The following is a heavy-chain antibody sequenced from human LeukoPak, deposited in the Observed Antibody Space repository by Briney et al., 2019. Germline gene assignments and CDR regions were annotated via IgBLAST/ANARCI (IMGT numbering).Heavy chain of an antibody. Sequence: GASVKVSCKASGYIFTSYGTNWVRQAPGQGLEWMGWISPYNGNTNYAQRVQGRVTMTTDTSTSTAYMELRSLRSADTAVYYCGGDGNGYFPAGIDNWFDPWGQGTLVTVSS. J-gene: IGHJ5*02. V-gene: IGHV1-18*01. D-gene: IGHD5-24*01. CDR1: GYIFTSYG. CDR3: GGDGNGYFPAGIDNWFDP. CDR2: ISPYNGNT.